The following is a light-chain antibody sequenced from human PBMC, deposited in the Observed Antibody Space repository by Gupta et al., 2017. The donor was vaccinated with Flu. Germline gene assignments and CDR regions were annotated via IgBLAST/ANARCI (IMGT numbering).Light chain of an antibody. CDR1: EDINVY. CDR2: DVS. Sequence: SSLSASVGDRGTITCQANEDINVYLYWYNQKPGKAPNLLIYDVSSWETGVTSRFSGDGSGKDFTLTITSRQPEEIGGYYCQQYEDCPHITFGHGTKVDFK. V-gene: IGKV1-33*01. CDR3: QQYEDCPHIT. J-gene: IGKJ3*01.